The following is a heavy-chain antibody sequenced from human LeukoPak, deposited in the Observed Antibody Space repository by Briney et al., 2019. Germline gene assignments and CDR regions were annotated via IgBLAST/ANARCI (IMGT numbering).Heavy chain of an antibody. CDR1: GFRFSSYA. J-gene: IGHJ3*02. D-gene: IGHD6-19*01. CDR2: ISGSGVST. V-gene: IGHV3-23*01. Sequence: GGSLRLACAASGFRFSSYAMSWVRQAPGKGLEWVSAISGSGVSTYYADSVKGRFTISRDNSKNTLYLQMNSLRAEDTAVYYCAKNELWQQWLVTNDAFDIWGQGTMVTVSS. CDR3: AKNELWQQWLVTNDAFDI.